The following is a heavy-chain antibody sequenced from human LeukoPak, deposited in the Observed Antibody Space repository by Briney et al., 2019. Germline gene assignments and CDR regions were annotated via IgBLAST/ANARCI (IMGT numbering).Heavy chain of an antibody. V-gene: IGHV4-59*01. J-gene: IGHJ4*02. D-gene: IGHD6-13*01. Sequence: SETLSLTCTVSGASISSYYWSWIRQPPGKGLEWIGYIYYSGSTHYNPSLKSRVTISVDMSKNQFSLRLSSMTAADTAVYYCASGPYPAAGTDHQFDYWGQGTLVTVSS. CDR2: IYYSGST. CDR1: GASISSYY. CDR3: ASGPYPAAGTDHQFDY.